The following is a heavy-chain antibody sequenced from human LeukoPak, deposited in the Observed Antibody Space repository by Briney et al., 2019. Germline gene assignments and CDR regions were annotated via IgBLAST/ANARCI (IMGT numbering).Heavy chain of an antibody. V-gene: IGHV3-21*01. D-gene: IGHD6-19*01. CDR3: ARKCVSGWCFDY. CDR1: GFTFSTYD. CDR2: ISSSSSYI. Sequence: GGSLRLSCAASGFTFSTYDMHWVRQATGKGLEWVSSISSSSSYIYYADSVKGRFTISRDNAKNSLYLQMNSLRAEDTAVYYCARKCVSGWCFDYWGQGTLVTVSS. J-gene: IGHJ4*02.